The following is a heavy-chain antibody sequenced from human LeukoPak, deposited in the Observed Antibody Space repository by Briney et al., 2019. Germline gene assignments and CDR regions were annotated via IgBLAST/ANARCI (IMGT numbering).Heavy chain of an antibody. CDR1: GGSFSGNY. V-gene: IGHV4-34*01. Sequence: SETLSLTCAASGGSFSGNYWHWVRQPPGKGLEWIGEINHSGSTNYNPSLKSRVTISVDTSKNQFSLKLSSVTAADTAVYYCARHSSGWVGDYWGQGTLVTVSS. CDR2: INHSGST. D-gene: IGHD6-19*01. J-gene: IGHJ4*02. CDR3: ARHSSGWVGDY.